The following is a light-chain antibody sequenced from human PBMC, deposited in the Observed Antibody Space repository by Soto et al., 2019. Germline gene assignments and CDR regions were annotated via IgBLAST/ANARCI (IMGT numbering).Light chain of an antibody. CDR1: SSDVGGYNY. V-gene: IGLV2-14*01. CDR2: DVT. Sequence: QSVLTQPASVSGSPGQSIAISCTGTSSDVGGYNYVSWYQQHPGKAPKLIIYDVTNRPSGVSNRFPGSKSGNTASLTISGLQAEDEADYYCSSYTSSSTYVFGTGTKLTVL. J-gene: IGLJ1*01. CDR3: SSYTSSSTYV.